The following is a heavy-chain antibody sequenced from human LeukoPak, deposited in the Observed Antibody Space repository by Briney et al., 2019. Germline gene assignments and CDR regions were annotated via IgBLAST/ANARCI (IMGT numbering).Heavy chain of an antibody. CDR3: AREPTNYYDSSGLFDY. D-gene: IGHD3-22*01. J-gene: IGHJ4*02. V-gene: IGHV1-46*01. CDR1: GYTFTSYY. CDR2: INPSGGST. Sequence: ASVKVSCKASGYTFTSYYMHWVRQAPGQGLEWMGIINPSGGSTSYAQKFQGRVTMTRDMSTSTVYMELSSLRSEDTAVYYCAREPTNYYDSSGLFDYWGQGTLVTVSS.